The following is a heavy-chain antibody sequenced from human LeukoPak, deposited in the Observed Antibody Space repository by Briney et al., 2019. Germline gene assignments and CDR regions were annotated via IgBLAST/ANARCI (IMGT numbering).Heavy chain of an antibody. CDR1: GFTFSSSA. V-gene: IGHV3-23*01. J-gene: IGHJ6*03. Sequence: GGSLRLSCAASGFTFSSSAMSWVRQAPGKGLEWVSAISGSGSNTYYADSVKGGFTISRDNSKDTLYLQMNSLRAEDTAVYYCARGPPRGLGAPRYYYMDVWGKGTTVTVSS. D-gene: IGHD4/OR15-4a*01. CDR2: ISGSGSNT. CDR3: ARGPPRGLGAPRYYYMDV.